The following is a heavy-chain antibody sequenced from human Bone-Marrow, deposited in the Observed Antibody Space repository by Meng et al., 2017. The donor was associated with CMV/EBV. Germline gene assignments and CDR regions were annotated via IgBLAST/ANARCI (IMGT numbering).Heavy chain of an antibody. D-gene: IGHD7-27*01. CDR2: TYYRSRWFN. V-gene: IGHV6-1*01. Sequence: LPCAIAGDTVSSNSAAWNWIRQSPSRGLEWLGRTYYRSRWFNDYTLSVKSRIIINPDTFRNQFSLHLNSVTPEDTAVYYCVRDWAHWGQGTLVTVSS. CDR3: VRDWAH. CDR1: GDTVSSNSAA. J-gene: IGHJ4*02.